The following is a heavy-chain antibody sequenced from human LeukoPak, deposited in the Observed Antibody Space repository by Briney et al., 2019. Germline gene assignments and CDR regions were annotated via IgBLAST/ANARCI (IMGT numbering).Heavy chain of an antibody. V-gene: IGHV4-39*01. J-gene: IGHJ4*02. CDR3: ARQAGYFGEGNFFDY. CDR1: GGSFTSRTDY. Sequence: PSETLSLTCTVSGGSFTSRTDYWAWIRQPPGKGLEWIGSLYYGGSTYYNPSLKSRVTISIYTSKNRFSLRMSSVTAADTAVYYCARQAGYFGEGNFFDYWGQGSLVTVSS. CDR2: LYYGGST. D-gene: IGHD3-10*01.